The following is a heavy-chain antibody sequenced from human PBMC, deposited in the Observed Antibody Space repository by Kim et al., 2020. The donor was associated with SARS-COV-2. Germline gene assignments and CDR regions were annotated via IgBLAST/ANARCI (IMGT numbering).Heavy chain of an antibody. V-gene: IGHV3-7*01. Sequence: GGSLRLSCAASGFTFSSYWMSWVRQAPGKGLEWVANIKQDGSEKYYVDSVKGRFTISRDNAKNSLYLQMNSLRAEDTAVYYCARGGDFWSGYNYGMDVWGQGTTVTVSS. D-gene: IGHD3-3*01. CDR2: IKQDGSEK. J-gene: IGHJ6*02. CDR3: ARGGDFWSGYNYGMDV. CDR1: GFTFSSYW.